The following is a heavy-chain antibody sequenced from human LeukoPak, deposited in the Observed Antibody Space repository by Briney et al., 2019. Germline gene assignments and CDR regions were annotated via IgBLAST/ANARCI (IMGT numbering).Heavy chain of an antibody. CDR2: ISGSGGST. D-gene: IGHD3-9*01. V-gene: IGHV3-23*01. Sequence: PGGSLRLSCAASGITFSSYGMSWVRQAPGKGLEWVSAISGSGGSTYYADSVKGRFTISRDNSKNTLYLQMNSLRAEDTAVYYCAKDEGAALTIFFWGQGTMVTVSS. J-gene: IGHJ3*01. CDR1: GITFSSYG. CDR3: AKDEGAALTIFF.